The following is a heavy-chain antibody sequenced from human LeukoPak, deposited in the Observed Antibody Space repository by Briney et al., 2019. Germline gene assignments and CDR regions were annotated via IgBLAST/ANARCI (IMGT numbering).Heavy chain of an antibody. Sequence: PSETLSLTCAVYGWSFSGYYWSWIRQPPGKGLEWIGEINHSGSTNYNPSLNRRAPIRVETSNNQFFQKLSPVTAADTAVYYCARDHLASLASRLFDPWGQGTLVTVSS. CDR3: ARDHLASLASRLFDP. V-gene: IGHV4-34*01. CDR1: GWSFSGYY. CDR2: INHSGST. D-gene: IGHD3-3*01. J-gene: IGHJ5*02.